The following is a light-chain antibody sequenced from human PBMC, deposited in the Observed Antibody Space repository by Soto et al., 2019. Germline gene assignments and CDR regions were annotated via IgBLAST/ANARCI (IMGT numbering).Light chain of an antibody. V-gene: IGKV3-15*01. CDR1: QSVSTK. CDR3: QQYKNWPHFT. CDR2: GAS. J-gene: IGKJ3*01. Sequence: EIVMTQSPATLSVSPGERATLSCRASQSVSTKLAWYRHKPGQAPRLLLYGASTSATGIPARFSGSGSGTEFTLTINSLQSEDFAVYYCQQYKNWPHFTFGPGTTVDIK.